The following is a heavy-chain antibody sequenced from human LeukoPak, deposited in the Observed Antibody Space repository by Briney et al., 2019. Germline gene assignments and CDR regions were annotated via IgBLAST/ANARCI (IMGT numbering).Heavy chain of an antibody. Sequence: SQTLSLTCTDSGGSISSGGYYWSWIRQHPGKGLEWIGYIYYSGSTYYNPSLKSRVTISVDTSKNQFSLKLSSVTAADTAVYYCARGPGGSGSRSKSQFDYWGQGTLVTVSS. D-gene: IGHD3-10*01. CDR1: GGSISSGGYY. CDR2: IYYSGST. V-gene: IGHV4-31*03. J-gene: IGHJ4*02. CDR3: ARGPGGSGSRSKSQFDY.